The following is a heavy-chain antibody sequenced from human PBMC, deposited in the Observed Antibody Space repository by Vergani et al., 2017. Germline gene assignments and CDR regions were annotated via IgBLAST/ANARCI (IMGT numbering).Heavy chain of an antibody. J-gene: IGHJ5*02. V-gene: IGHV1-8*01. CDR3: ASRLLSQRKGYCSSTSCYHLNWFDP. D-gene: IGHD2-2*01. CDR2: MNPNSGNT. CDR1: GYTFTSYD. Sequence: QVQLVQSGAEVKKPGASVKVSCKASGYTFTSYDINWVRQATGQGLEWMGWMNPNSGNTGYAQKFQGRVTMTRNTSISTAYMELSSLRSEDTAVYYCASRLLSQRKGYCSSTSCYHLNWFDPWGQGTLVTVSS.